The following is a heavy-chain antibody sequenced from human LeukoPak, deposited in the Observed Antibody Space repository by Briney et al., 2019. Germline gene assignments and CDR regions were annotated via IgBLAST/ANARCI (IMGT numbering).Heavy chain of an antibody. CDR1: GFTVSSNY. Sequence: HAVGSLRLSCAASGFTVSSNYMSWVRQAPGKGLEWVSVIYSGGSTYYADSVKGRFTISRDNSKNTLYLQMNSLRAEDTAVYYCARDSRRILPSDWGQGTLVTVSS. CDR2: IYSGGST. V-gene: IGHV3-66*01. D-gene: IGHD2-15*01. J-gene: IGHJ4*02. CDR3: ARDSRRILPSD.